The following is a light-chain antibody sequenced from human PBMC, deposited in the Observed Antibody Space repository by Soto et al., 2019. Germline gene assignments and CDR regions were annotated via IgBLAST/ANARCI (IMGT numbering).Light chain of an antibody. V-gene: IGKV3-20*01. Sequence: EIVLTQSPGTLSLSPGERATLSCRASQSVSSTYLTWYQQKPGQAPRLLIYEASRRATGIPDRFSGSGSGTDFSLTISRLEPEDFAVYYCQHYDSLRWTFGLGPKVEIK. CDR3: QHYDSLRWT. CDR1: QSVSSTY. CDR2: EAS. J-gene: IGKJ1*01.